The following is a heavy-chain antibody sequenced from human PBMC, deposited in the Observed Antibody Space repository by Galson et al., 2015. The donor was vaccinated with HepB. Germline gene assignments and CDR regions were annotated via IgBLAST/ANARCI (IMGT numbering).Heavy chain of an antibody. J-gene: IGHJ6*02. Sequence: SVTVSCKASVGTFSRYAISWVRQPPGQGLEWMGGIIPIFGIANYARKFQGRVTITADESTSTAYMELSSLRANDTAVYDCARDMYRSAIYYDGMDVWGQGTTVTVSS. V-gene: IGHV1-69*13. CDR2: IIPIFGIA. CDR3: ARDMYRSAIYYDGMDV. CDR1: VGTFSRYA. D-gene: IGHD6-19*01.